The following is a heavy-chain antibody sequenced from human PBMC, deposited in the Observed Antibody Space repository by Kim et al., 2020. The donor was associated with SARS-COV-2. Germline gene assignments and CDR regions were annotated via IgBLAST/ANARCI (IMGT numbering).Heavy chain of an antibody. CDR3: ARLYFYGSGSYIDY. J-gene: IGHJ4*02. V-gene: IGHV3-33*01. D-gene: IGHD3-10*01. CDR2: IWYDGSKK. CDR1: GFTFSSYG. Sequence: GGSLRLSCAASGFTFSSYGMHWVRQAPGKGLEWVAVIWYDGSKKYSADSVTGRFTISRDNSKNTLYLQMNSLRAEDTAVYYCARLYFYGSGSYIDYWGQG.